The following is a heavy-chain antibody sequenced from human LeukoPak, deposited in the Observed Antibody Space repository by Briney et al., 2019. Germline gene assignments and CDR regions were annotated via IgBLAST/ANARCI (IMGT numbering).Heavy chain of an antibody. CDR2: IKRDGSEK. J-gene: IGHJ4*02. CDR3: ARGYCSSTSCYSAGVKDY. V-gene: IGHV3-7*01. D-gene: IGHD2-2*01. CDR1: GSTFSNYW. Sequence: PGGSLRLSCAASGSTFSNYWMSWVRQAPGKGLEWVANIKRDGSEKYYVDSVKGRFTISRDNAKNSLYLQMNSLRAEDTALYYCARGYCSSTSCYSAGVKDYWGQGTLVTVSS.